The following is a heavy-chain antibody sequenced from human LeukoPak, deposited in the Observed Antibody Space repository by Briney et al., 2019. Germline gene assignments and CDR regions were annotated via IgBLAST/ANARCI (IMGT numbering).Heavy chain of an antibody. CDR1: GYTFTGYY. V-gene: IGHV1-2*02. J-gene: IGHJ4*02. Sequence: ASVKVSCKASGYTFTGYYMHWVRQAPGQGLEWMGWINPNSGGTNYAQKFQGRVTMTRDTSISTAYMELSRLRSDDTAVYYCARAADGVVIMIFDYWGQGTLVTVSS. D-gene: IGHD3-3*01. CDR2: INPNSGGT. CDR3: ARAADGVVIMIFDY.